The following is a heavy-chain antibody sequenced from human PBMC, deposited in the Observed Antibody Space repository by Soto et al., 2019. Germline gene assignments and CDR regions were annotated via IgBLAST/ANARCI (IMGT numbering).Heavy chain of an antibody. V-gene: IGHV4-31*03. D-gene: IGHD6-13*01. CDR3: ARGGAAAGTNGY. CDR1: GGSISSGGYY. J-gene: IGHJ4*02. Sequence: QVQLQESGPGLVKPSQTLSLTCTVSGGSISSGGYYWSWIRQHPGKGLEWIGYIYYSGSTYYTPSLRGRVTLSLHTCKSQYTRKLRSVTAADTAVYYCARGGAAAGTNGYWGQGTLVTVSS. CDR2: IYYSGST.